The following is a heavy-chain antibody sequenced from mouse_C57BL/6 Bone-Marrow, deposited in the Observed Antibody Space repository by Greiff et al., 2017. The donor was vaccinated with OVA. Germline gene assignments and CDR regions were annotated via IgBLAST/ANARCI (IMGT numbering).Heavy chain of an antibody. V-gene: IGHV5-17*01. CDR3: ASGYYGSSRAMDY. J-gene: IGHJ4*01. Sequence: DVQLVESGGGLVKPGGSLKLSCAASGFTFSDYGMHWVRQAPEKGLEWVAYISSGSSTIYYADTVKGRFTISRDNAKNTLFLQMTSLRSEDTAMYYCASGYYGSSRAMDYWGQGTSVTVSS. CDR2: ISSGSSTI. CDR1: GFTFSDYG. D-gene: IGHD1-1*01.